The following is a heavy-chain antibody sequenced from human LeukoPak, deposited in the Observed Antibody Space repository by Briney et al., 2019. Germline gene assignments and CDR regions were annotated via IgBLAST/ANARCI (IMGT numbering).Heavy chain of an antibody. CDR2: ISSSSSYI. Sequence: GGSLRLSCATSGFTFSSYSMNWVRQAPGKGLEWVSSISSSSSYIYYADSVKGRFTISRDKAKNSLYLQMNSLRAEDTAIYYCAREGMVATFDYWGQGTLVTVSS. CDR3: AREGMVATFDY. V-gene: IGHV3-21*01. J-gene: IGHJ4*02. CDR1: GFTFSSYS. D-gene: IGHD5-12*01.